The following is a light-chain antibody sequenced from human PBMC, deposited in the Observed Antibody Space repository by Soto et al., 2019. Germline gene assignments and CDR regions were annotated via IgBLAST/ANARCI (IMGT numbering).Light chain of an antibody. V-gene: IGKV3-20*01. J-gene: IGKJ3*01. CDR3: QQYGSSPLT. CDR1: QSVYSNY. CDR2: GAS. Sequence: EVVLTQSPGTLSLSPGERATLSCRASQSVYSNYLAWYQQKPGQSPRLLMYGASTRVTGIPDRFSGSASGTDFTLTISILEPEDFAVYYCQQYGSSPLTFGAGTKEDIK.